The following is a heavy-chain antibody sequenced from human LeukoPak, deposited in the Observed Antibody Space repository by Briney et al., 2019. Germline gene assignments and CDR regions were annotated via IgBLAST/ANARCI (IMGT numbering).Heavy chain of an antibody. D-gene: IGHD3-22*01. CDR2: IYYSGST. CDR1: GGSISSSNYY. J-gene: IGHJ6*03. V-gene: IGHV4-39*01. Sequence: SETLSLTCTVSGGSISSSNYYWGWIRQPPGKGLEWIGSIYYSGSTFYNPSLKSRVTISVDTSKNQFSLKLSSVTTADTAVYYCARSHSRGFYYMDVWGKGTTVTVSS. CDR3: ARSHSRGFYYMDV.